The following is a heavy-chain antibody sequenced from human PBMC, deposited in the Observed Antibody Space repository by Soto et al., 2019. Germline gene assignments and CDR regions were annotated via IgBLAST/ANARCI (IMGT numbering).Heavy chain of an antibody. CDR1: GFTFTSDS. CDR3: SRLDGGSCSRSSCRDFDY. J-gene: IGHJ4*02. V-gene: IGHV3-23*01. Sequence: GGSLRLSCAASGFTFTSDSMLWVRQAPGKGLEWVSAISPTGDRTLYADSVKGRFSISRDNSKNTLYLQMNNVRAEDTAIYYCSRLDGGSCSRSSCRDFDYWGQGTLVTVSS. CDR2: ISPTGDRT. D-gene: IGHD2-15*01.